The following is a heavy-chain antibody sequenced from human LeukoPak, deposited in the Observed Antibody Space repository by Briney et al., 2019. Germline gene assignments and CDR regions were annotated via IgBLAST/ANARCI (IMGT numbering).Heavy chain of an antibody. CDR3: AREDPQTTVPEGLDV. J-gene: IGHJ6*02. CDR2: IYYSGTT. Sequence: SETLSLTCTVSVGSISTYYWSWIRQSPGKGLEWIGYIYYSGTTNYNPSLKSRVTISVDTSKNQFSLKLNSVTAADTAVYYCAREDPQTTVPEGLDVWGQGTTVTVSS. V-gene: IGHV4-59*01. D-gene: IGHD4-17*01. CDR1: VGSISTYY.